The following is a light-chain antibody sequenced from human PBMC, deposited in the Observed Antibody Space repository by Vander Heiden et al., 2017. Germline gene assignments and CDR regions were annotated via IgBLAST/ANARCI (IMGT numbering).Light chain of an antibody. CDR1: QGISSY. Sequence: IKLNKSPSFLSASVGDRVTITCRASQGISSYLAWYQQKPGKAPKLLIYAASTLQSGVPSRFSGSGSGTEFTLTLSSLQPEYFATYYCQQLNSYSLTFGGGTKVEIK. J-gene: IGKJ4*01. CDR3: QQLNSYSLT. CDR2: AAS. V-gene: IGKV1-9*01.